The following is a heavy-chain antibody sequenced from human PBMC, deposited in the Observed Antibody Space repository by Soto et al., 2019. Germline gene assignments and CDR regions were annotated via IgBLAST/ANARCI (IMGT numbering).Heavy chain of an antibody. CDR3: TRDCGGDCYLYYFDY. CDR2: IRSKAYGGTT. V-gene: IGHV3-49*04. D-gene: IGHD2-21*02. Sequence: GGSLRLSCTASGFTFGDYAMSWVRQAPGKGLEWVGFIRSKAYGGTTEYAASVKGRFTISRDDSKSIAYLQMNSLKTEDTAVYYCTRDCGGDCYLYYFDYWGQGTLVTSPQ. CDR1: GFTFGDYA. J-gene: IGHJ4*02.